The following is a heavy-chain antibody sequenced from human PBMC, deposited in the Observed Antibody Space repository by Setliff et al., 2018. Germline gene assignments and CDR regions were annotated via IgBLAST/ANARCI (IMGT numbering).Heavy chain of an antibody. D-gene: IGHD2-15*01. CDR3: ARGCSGGSCPGALDF. CDR2: IWYDGSNK. V-gene: IGHV3-33*08. Sequence: GGSLRLSCAASGFTFNNFAMHWVRQAPGKGLGWVAVIWYDGSNKYYADSVKGRFIISRDNAKNSLFLEMDSLRGEDTAVYYCARGCSGGSCPGALDFWGQGTMVTVSS. CDR1: GFTFNNFA. J-gene: IGHJ3*01.